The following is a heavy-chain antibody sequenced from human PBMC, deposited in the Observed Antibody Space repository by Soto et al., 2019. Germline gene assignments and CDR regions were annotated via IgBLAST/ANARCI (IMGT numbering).Heavy chain of an antibody. CDR1: GFTFSSYA. CDR3: AKDRGGDCPDNSCYFGADY. J-gene: IGHJ4*02. D-gene: IGHD2-2*01. CDR2: ISDTGSSH. Sequence: GGSLRLSCAASGFTFSSYAMSWVHQAPGKGLECVAVISDTGSSHYYAASVEGRFTISRENSKNTLSLHMDRLRVEDTAVYYCAKDRGGDCPDNSCYFGADYWGQGTPVTVSS. V-gene: IGHV3-30*18.